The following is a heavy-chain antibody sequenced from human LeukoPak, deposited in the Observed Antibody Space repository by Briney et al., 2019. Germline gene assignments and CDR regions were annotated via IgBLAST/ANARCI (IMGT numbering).Heavy chain of an antibody. CDR3: ARTGSTVTMLYPFDH. CDR1: GGSIRSYY. J-gene: IGHJ4*02. V-gene: IGHV4-59*01. Sequence: SETLSLTCTVCGGSIRSYYWSWIRQLPGKGLEWIGYIYYSGSTNYNPSLKSRVSISVDTSKNQFSLKLSSVTAADTAVYYCARTGSTVTMLYPFDHWGQGTLVTVSS. D-gene: IGHD4-17*01. CDR2: IYYSGST.